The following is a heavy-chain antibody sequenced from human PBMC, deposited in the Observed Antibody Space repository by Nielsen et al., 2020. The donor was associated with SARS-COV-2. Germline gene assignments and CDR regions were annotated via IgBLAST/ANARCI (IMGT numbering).Heavy chain of an antibody. CDR2: ISGSGGRT. J-gene: IGHJ1*01. CDR1: GFIFSSYA. V-gene: IGHV3-23*01. Sequence: GESLKISCTASGFIFSSYAMSWVRQAPGKGLAWVSAISGSGGRTYYADSVKGRFTISRDKSKNTLYVLMNSLRAEDTAVYYCAKMSPPGIAVGTAEYFQHWGQGTLVTVSS. CDR3: AKMSPPGIAVGTAEYFQH. D-gene: IGHD6-19*01.